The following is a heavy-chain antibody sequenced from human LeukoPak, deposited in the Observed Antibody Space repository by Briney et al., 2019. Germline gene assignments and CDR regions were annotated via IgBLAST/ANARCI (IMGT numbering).Heavy chain of an antibody. CDR3: AGYFMGSGTPDY. V-gene: IGHV1-46*01. D-gene: IGHD3-10*01. CDR2: INPSGGST. J-gene: IGHJ4*02. Sequence: ASVKVSCKASGYTFTSYYMHWVRQAPGQGLEWMGIINPSGGSTSSAQKFQGRVSMTRDTSTSTVYMELSSLRSEDTAVYYCAGYFMGSGTPDYWGQGTLVTVSS. CDR1: GYTFTSYY.